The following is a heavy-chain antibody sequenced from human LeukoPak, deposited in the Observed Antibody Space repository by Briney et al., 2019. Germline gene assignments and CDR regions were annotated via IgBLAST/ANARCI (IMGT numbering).Heavy chain of an antibody. CDR1: GYSFTSYW. V-gene: IGHV5-51*01. Sequence: GESLQISCKGSGYSFTSYWIGWVRQMPGKGLEWMGIIYPGDSDTRYSPSFQGQVTISADKSISTAYLQWSSLKASDTAMYYCARMGSGGRYFDRDPNWFDPWGQGTLVTVSS. D-gene: IGHD3-9*01. J-gene: IGHJ5*02. CDR3: ARMGSGGRYFDRDPNWFDP. CDR2: IYPGDSDT.